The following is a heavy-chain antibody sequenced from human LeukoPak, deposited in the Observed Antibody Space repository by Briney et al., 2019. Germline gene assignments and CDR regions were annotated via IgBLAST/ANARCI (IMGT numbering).Heavy chain of an antibody. Sequence: SSETLSLTCAVYGGSFSGYYWSCIRQPPGKGLEWIGEINHSGSTNYNPSLKSRVTISVDTSKNQFSLKLSSVTAADTAVYYCARGLSKVYDSSGLCDYWGQGTLVTVSS. D-gene: IGHD3-22*01. CDR3: ARGLSKVYDSSGLCDY. J-gene: IGHJ4*02. CDR1: GGSFSGYY. V-gene: IGHV4-34*01. CDR2: INHSGST.